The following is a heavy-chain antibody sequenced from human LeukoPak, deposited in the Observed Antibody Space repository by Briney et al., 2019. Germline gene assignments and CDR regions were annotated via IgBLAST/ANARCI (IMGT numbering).Heavy chain of an antibody. CDR1: GFTFSLTY. CDR3: ARTLAVAGTGSLDY. J-gene: IGHJ4*02. CDR2: MPYDASNE. V-gene: IGHV3-30*02. Sequence: GGSLRLSCAASGFTFSLTYMHWVRQAPGKGLEWVAFMPYDASNEYYADSVKGRFTISRDNSENTLYLQMNSLRTDDTAVYYCARTLAVAGTGSLDYWGQGTLVTVSS. D-gene: IGHD6-19*01.